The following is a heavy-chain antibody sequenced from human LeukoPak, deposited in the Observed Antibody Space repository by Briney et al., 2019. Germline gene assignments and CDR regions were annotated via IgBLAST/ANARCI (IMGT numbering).Heavy chain of an antibody. V-gene: IGHV1-2*06. D-gene: IGHD2-2*01. CDR2: INPNSGGT. Sequence: ASVKVSCKASGYTFTGYYMHWVRQAPGQGLEWMGRINPNSGGTNYAQKFQGRVTMTRDTSISTAYMELSRLRSDDTAVCYCAFFSAAMTPSLGAFDIWGQGTMVTVSS. J-gene: IGHJ3*02. CDR3: AFFSAAMTPSLGAFDI. CDR1: GYTFTGYY.